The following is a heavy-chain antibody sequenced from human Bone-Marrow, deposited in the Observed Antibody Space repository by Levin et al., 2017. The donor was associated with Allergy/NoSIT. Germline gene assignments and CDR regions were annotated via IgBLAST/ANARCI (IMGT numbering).Heavy chain of an antibody. Sequence: PGGSLRLSCAASGFTFSNAWMSWVRQAPGKGLEWVGRIKSKTDGGTTDYAAPVKGRFTISRDDSKNTLYLQMNSLKTEDTAVYYCTTAHSSSWYPDAFDSWGQGTMVTVSS. CDR1: GFTFSNAW. CDR2: IKSKTDGGTT. CDR3: TTAHSSSWYPDAFDS. J-gene: IGHJ3*02. D-gene: IGHD6-13*01. V-gene: IGHV3-15*01.